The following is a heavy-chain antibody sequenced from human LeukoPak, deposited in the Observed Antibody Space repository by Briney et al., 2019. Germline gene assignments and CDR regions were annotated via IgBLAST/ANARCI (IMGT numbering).Heavy chain of an antibody. CDR2: IWYDGSKK. CDR1: GXTFSNYG. D-gene: IGHD3-22*01. J-gene: IGHJ6*02. Sequence: GRSLRLSCAASGXTFSNYGMHWVRQAPGKGLEWVGIIWYDGSKKYHADSVKGRFTISRDNSKNTLYLEMNSLRAEDTAVYYCARPYYSNYYYYTLDVWGQGTTVTVSS. V-gene: IGHV3-33*01. CDR3: ARPYYSNYYYYTLDV.